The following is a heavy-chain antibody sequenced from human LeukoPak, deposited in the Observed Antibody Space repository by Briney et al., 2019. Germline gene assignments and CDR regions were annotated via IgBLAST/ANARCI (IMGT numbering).Heavy chain of an antibody. CDR2: ITGSGVST. D-gene: IGHD5-18*01. V-gene: IGHV3-23*01. CDR1: GFTFGSYA. J-gene: IGHJ4*02. CDR3: AKDSGYTYGLSPYYFDC. Sequence: PGGSLRLSRAASGFTFGSYAMSWVRQAPGKGLEWVSAITGSGVSTHYADSVKGRFTISRDNSKDSLYLQMSSLRAEDTAVYYCAKDSGYTYGLSPYYFDCWGQGTLVTVSA.